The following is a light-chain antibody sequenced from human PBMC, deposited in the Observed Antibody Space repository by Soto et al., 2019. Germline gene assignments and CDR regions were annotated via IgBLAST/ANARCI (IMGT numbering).Light chain of an antibody. V-gene: IGLV2-14*01. J-gene: IGLJ2*01. Sequence: QSALTQPASVSGSPGQSITISCTGTSSDVGGYNYVSWYQQHPGIAPKLMISEVSNRPSGVSNRFSGSTSGNTASLTISGLQAEDEADYYCSSYTSSSTLVFGGGTKLTVL. CDR2: EVS. CDR3: SSYTSSSTLV. CDR1: SSDVGGYNY.